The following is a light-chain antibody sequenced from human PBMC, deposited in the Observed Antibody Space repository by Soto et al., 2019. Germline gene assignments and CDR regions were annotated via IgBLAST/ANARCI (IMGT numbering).Light chain of an antibody. CDR3: QQYDTSPRT. V-gene: IGKV3-20*01. CDR1: QSVSSNY. CDR2: GAS. Sequence: EIVLTQSPGTLSLSPGERATLSCRASQSVSSNYLAWYQQKRGQAPRLRIYGASSRATGIPTRFSGSGSGTDLTLTISRLEPEDFAVYYCQQYDTSPRTFGQGTKVEI. J-gene: IGKJ1*01.